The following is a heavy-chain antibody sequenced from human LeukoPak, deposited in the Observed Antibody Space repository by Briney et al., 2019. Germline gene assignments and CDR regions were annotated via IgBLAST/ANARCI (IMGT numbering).Heavy chain of an antibody. CDR2: ISAYNGNT. CDR1: GYTFTSYG. V-gene: IGHV1-18*01. Sequence: VASVKVSCKASGYTFTSYGISWVRQAPGQGLEWMGWISAYNGNTNYAQKLQGRVTMTTDTSTSTAYMELRSLRSDDTAVYYCARENSSSSHYYYYYGMDVWGQGTTVTVSS. J-gene: IGHJ6*02. D-gene: IGHD6-6*01. CDR3: ARENSSSSHYYYYYGMDV.